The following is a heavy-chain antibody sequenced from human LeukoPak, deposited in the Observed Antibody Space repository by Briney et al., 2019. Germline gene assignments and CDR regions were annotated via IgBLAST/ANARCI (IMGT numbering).Heavy chain of an antibody. Sequence: PGGSLRLSCAASGFTFDDYGMSWVRQAPGKGLEWVSGINRNGGSTGYADSVKGRFTISRDNAKNSLYLQMNSLRAEDTALYYCARKRGSWYYFDYWGQGTLVTVSS. J-gene: IGHJ4*02. D-gene: IGHD6-13*01. CDR1: GFTFDDYG. V-gene: IGHV3-20*04. CDR2: INRNGGST. CDR3: ARKRGSWYYFDY.